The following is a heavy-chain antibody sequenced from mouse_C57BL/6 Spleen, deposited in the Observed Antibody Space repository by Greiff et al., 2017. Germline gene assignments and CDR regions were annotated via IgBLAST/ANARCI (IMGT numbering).Heavy chain of an antibody. Sequence: EVKLVESGGGLVQPGGSMKLSCAATGFTFSDAWMEWVRQSPENGLEWVAEIRNKANNHATYYAETVKGRFTISRDDSKSSVYLQMNSLRAEDTGIYYCTESLITTVVEPYFDVWGTGTTVTVSS. J-gene: IGHJ1*03. CDR2: IRNKANNHAT. V-gene: IGHV6-6*01. CDR3: TESLITTVVEPYFDV. D-gene: IGHD1-1*01. CDR1: GFTFSDAW.